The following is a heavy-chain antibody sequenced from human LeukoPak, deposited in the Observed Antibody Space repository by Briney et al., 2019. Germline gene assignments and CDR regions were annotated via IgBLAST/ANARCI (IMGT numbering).Heavy chain of an antibody. Sequence: SETLSLTCAVYGGSFNGYYWSWIRQPPGKGLEWIGEINHSGSTNYNPSLKSRVTISVDTSKNQFSLKLSSVTAADTAVYYCARAPIVRGRNWFDPWGQGTLVTVSS. J-gene: IGHJ5*02. CDR1: GGSFNGYY. D-gene: IGHD3-10*01. V-gene: IGHV4-34*01. CDR3: ARAPIVRGRNWFDP. CDR2: INHSGST.